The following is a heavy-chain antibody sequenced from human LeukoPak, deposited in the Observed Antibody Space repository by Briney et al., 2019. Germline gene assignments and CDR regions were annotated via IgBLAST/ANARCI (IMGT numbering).Heavy chain of an antibody. D-gene: IGHD3-22*01. CDR1: GFIFSSYW. CDR2: IKQDGSEK. CDR3: ARVARGTYYYDSSGYTAFDY. Sequence: GGSLRLSCAASGFIFSSYWMSWVRQAPGKGLEWVANIKQDGSEKYYVDSVKGRFTISRDNAKNSLYLQMNSLRAEDTAVYYCARVARGTYYYDSSGYTAFDYWGQGTLVTVSS. J-gene: IGHJ4*02. V-gene: IGHV3-7*01.